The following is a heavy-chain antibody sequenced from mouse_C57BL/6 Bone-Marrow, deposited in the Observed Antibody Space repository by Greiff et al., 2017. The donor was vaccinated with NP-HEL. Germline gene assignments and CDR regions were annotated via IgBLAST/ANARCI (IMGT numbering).Heavy chain of an antibody. D-gene: IGHD1-1*01. CDR2: IYPGDGDT. J-gene: IGHJ4*01. Sequence: LQESGPELVKPGASVKISCKASGYAFSSSWMNWVKQRPGKGLEWIGRIYPGDGDTNYNGKFKGKATLTADKSSSTAYMQLSSLTSEDSAVYFCETTVVNYAMDYWGQGTSVTVSS. V-gene: IGHV1-82*01. CDR3: ETTVVNYAMDY. CDR1: GYAFSSSW.